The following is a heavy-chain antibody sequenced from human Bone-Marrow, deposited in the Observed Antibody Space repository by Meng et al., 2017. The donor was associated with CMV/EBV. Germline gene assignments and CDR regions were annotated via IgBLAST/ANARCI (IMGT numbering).Heavy chain of an antibody. J-gene: IGHJ4*02. CDR2: INHSGST. CDR1: GGSVSGYY. Sequence: LSCVVYGGSVSGYYWSWIRQLPGKGLEWGGEINHSGSTNYNPSLKGRVTISVDTSKNQFSLKLSSVTAADTAVYYCASPQRGYDFWSGYSNWGQGTLVTVSS. CDR3: ASPQRGYDFWSGYSN. D-gene: IGHD3-3*01. V-gene: IGHV4-34*01.